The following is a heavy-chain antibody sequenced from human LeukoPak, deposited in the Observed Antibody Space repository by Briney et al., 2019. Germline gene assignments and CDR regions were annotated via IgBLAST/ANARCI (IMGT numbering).Heavy chain of an antibody. CDR2: INHSGST. D-gene: IGHD3-10*01. J-gene: IGHJ4*02. CDR1: GETFRGYY. Sequence: PSETLPLPCAVCGETFRGYYRSGLRQPPGKGLEWIGEINHSGSTNYNPSLKSRVTISVDTSKNQFSLKLSSVTAADTAVYYCARPLNDGAGSPYYFDYWGEGTLVTVSS. CDR3: ARPLNDGAGSPYYFDY. V-gene: IGHV4-34*01.